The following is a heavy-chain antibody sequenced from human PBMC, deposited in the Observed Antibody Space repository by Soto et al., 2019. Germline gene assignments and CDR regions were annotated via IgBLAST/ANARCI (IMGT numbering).Heavy chain of an antibody. J-gene: IGHJ4*02. V-gene: IGHV3-49*04. CDR1: GFTFHNYA. CDR3: TRSIAGIDY. D-gene: IGHD6-6*01. CDR2: ISWNSGTT. Sequence: SLRLSCEASGFTFHNYAMHWVRQAPGKGLEWVAGISWNSGTTEYAASVKGRFTISRDDSKSIAYLQMNSLKTEDTAVYYCTRSIAGIDYWGQGTLVTVSS.